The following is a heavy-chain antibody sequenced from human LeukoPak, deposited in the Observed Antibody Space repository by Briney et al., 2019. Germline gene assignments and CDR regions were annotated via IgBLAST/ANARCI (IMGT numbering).Heavy chain of an antibody. J-gene: IGHJ6*02. V-gene: IGHV3-30-3*01. CDR1: GFTFSSYA. CDR3: ARDRGFYYYYGMDV. CDR2: ISYDGSNK. Sequence: GGSLRLSCAASGFTFSSYAMHWVRQAPGKGLEWVAVISYDGSNKYYADSVEGRFTISRDNSKNTLYLQMNSLRAEDTAVYYCARDRGFYYYYGMDVWGQGTTVTVSS.